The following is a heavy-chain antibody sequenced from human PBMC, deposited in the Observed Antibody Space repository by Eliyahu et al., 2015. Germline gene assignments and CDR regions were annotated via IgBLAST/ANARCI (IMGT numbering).Heavy chain of an antibody. Sequence: QVQLVQSGAEVKKPGASXKVSCKAXGXXFTXYXMXWVRQAPGQGLEWMGXINPSGGSTSYAQKFQGRVTMTRDTSTSTVYMELSSLRSEDTAVYYCARDHGSGSSPYGWFDPWGQGTLVTVSS. J-gene: IGHJ5*02. CDR3: ARDHGSGSSPYGWFDP. CDR1: GXXFTXYX. D-gene: IGHD3-10*01. CDR2: INPSGGST. V-gene: IGHV1-46*01.